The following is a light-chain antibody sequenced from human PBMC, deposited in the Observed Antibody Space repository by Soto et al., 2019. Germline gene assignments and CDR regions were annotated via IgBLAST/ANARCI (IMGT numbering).Light chain of an antibody. CDR2: DAS. CDR1: QSISSN. J-gene: IGKJ5*01. Sequence: EIVMTQSPATLSVSPGERATLSGRASQSISSNLAWYQQKPGQAPRLLIYDASSRATGIPDRFSGGVSGTDFTLTISRLEPEDFAVYYCQHYGSSPPTTFCQVTRREIK. V-gene: IGKV3-20*01. CDR3: QHYGSSPPTT.